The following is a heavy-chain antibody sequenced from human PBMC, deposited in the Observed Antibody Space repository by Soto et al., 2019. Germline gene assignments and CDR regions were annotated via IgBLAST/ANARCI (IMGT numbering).Heavy chain of an antibody. CDR2: INHSGST. D-gene: IGHD2-21*02. V-gene: IGHV4-34*01. Sequence: SETLSLTCTVSGGSISSYYWSWIRQPPGKGPEWIGEINHSGSTNYNPSLKSRVTISVDTSKNQFSLKLNSVTAADTAVYYCARDLWGYCGTDCYPLDVWGQGTTVTVSS. CDR1: GGSISSYY. J-gene: IGHJ6*02. CDR3: ARDLWGYCGTDCYPLDV.